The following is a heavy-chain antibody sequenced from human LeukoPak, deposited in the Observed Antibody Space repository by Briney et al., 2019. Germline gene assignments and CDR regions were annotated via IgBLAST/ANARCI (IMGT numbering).Heavy chain of an antibody. CDR3: ARDKGPYYFDQ. CDR1: GFTFSSYG. CDR2: IWNDGSQK. Sequence: PGGSLRLSCAASGFTFSSYGMHWVRQAPGKGLEWVAVIWNDGSQKYYADSVKGRFTISRDNSKNTLYLQMNSLRAEDTGVYYCARDKGPYYFDQWGQGTLLTVSS. J-gene: IGHJ4*02. V-gene: IGHV3-33*01.